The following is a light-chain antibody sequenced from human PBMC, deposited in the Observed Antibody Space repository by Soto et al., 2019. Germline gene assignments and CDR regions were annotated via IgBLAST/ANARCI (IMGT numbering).Light chain of an antibody. CDR1: QSVRSTY. CDR2: GAS. CDR3: QQYDTSSWT. J-gene: IGKJ1*01. V-gene: IGKV3-20*01. Sequence: EIVLTQSPGTLSLSPGERATLSCRASQSVRSTYLAWYQQKPGQAPRLLIYGASSRATGIPDRFSGSGSGTDFTLTISRLEPEDSAVYYCQQYDTSSWTFGQGTKVDIK.